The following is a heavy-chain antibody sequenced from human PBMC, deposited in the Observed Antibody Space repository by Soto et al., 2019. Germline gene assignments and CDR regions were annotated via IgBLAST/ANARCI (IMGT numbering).Heavy chain of an antibody. CDR1: GYTFTTYA. CDR2: IHAGNGNT. J-gene: IGHJ4*02. Sequence: ASVKVSCKASGYTFTTYAMHWVRQAPGQRPEWMGWIHAGNGNTKYSQNFQGRVTITRDTSASTGYMELSSLRSEDTAVYYCARESGSSDWYYLDYWGRGTLVTVS. D-gene: IGHD6-19*01. V-gene: IGHV1-3*01. CDR3: ARESGSSDWYYLDY.